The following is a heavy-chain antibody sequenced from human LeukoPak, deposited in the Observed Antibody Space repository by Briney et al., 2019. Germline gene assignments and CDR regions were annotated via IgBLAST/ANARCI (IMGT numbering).Heavy chain of an antibody. CDR2: IIPIFGTA. J-gene: IGHJ4*02. CDR1: GGTFSSYA. V-gene: IGHV1-69*05. D-gene: IGHD5-24*01. Sequence: SVKVSCKASGGTFSSYAISWVRQAPGQGLEWMGGIIPIFGTANYAQKFQGRVTITTDESTSTAYMELSSLRSEDTAVYYCARSVSRDGYNNFDYWGQETLVTVSS. CDR3: ARSVSRDGYNNFDY.